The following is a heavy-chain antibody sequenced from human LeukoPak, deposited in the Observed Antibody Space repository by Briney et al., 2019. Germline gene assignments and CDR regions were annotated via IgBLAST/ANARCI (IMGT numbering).Heavy chain of an antibody. CDR3: ARGEYSSGWYWFFDY. V-gene: IGHV1-2*02. D-gene: IGHD6-19*01. J-gene: IGHJ4*02. CDR1: GYTFTGYH. Sequence: GASVKVSCRTSGYTFTGYHIHWVRQAPGQGLEWMGWINPKTGGINFAQRFKGRVSMTRDTSITTAYMELRRLKYDDTAVYYCARGEYSSGWYWFFDYWGQGTLVTVSS. CDR2: INPKTGGI.